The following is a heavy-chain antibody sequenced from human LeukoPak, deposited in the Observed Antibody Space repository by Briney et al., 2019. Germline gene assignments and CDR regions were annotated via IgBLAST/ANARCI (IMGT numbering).Heavy chain of an antibody. J-gene: IGHJ5*02. CDR3: ARSMATGSSWYVAWFDP. CDR1: GFTFSDYY. Sequence: PGGSLRLSCAASGFTFSDYYMIWIRQAPGKGLEWVSYISSSSYTNYADSVKGRFTISRDNAKNSLYLQMNSLRAEDTAVYYCARSMATGSSWYVAWFDPWGQGTLVTVSS. CDR2: ISSSSYT. D-gene: IGHD6-13*01. V-gene: IGHV3-11*06.